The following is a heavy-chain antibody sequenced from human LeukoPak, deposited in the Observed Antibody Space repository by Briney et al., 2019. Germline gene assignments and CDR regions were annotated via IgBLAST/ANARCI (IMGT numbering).Heavy chain of an antibody. CDR2: IYYRGST. Sequence: PSETLSLTCTVSGGSISSYYWSWIRQPPGKGLEWIGYIYYRGSTNYNPSLKSRVTISVDTSKNHFSLKLSSVTAADTAVYYCARTTEGGYTYDYFYYYYMDVWGKGTTVTISS. J-gene: IGHJ6*03. V-gene: IGHV4-59*01. CDR3: ARTTEGGYTYDYFYYYYMDV. D-gene: IGHD5-18*01. CDR1: GGSISSYY.